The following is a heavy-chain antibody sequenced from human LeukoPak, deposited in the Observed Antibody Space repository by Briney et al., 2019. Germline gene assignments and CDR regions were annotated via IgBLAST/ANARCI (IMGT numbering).Heavy chain of an antibody. CDR3: ASSRSSGWYDY. D-gene: IGHD6-19*01. V-gene: IGHV4-4*07. Sequence: SETLSLTCTVSGGSISSYYWSWLRQPAGKGLEWIGRIYTSGSTNYNPSLKSRVTMSVDTSKNQFSLKLSSVTAADTAVYYCASSRSSGWYDYWGQGALVTVSS. CDR2: IYTSGST. J-gene: IGHJ4*02. CDR1: GGSISSYY.